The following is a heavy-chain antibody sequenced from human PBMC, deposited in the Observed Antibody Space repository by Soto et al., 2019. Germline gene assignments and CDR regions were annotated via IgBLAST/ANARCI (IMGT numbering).Heavy chain of an antibody. V-gene: IGHV1-18*01. Sequence: ASVKVSCKASGYTFTSYGISWVRQAPGQGLEWMGWISAYNGNTNYAQKLQGRVTMTTDTSTSTTYMELRSLRSDDTAVYYCARDLDSSGYYSHFDYWGQGTLVTVSS. J-gene: IGHJ4*02. CDR2: ISAYNGNT. D-gene: IGHD3-22*01. CDR3: ARDLDSSGYYSHFDY. CDR1: GYTFTSYG.